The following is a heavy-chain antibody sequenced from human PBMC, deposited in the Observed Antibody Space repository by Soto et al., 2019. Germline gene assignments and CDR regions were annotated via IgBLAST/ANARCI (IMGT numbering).Heavy chain of an antibody. Sequence: PGGSPRLSCAASGFTFSSYWMHWVRQAPGKGLVWVSRINSDGSSTSYADSVKGRFTISRDNAKNTLYLQMNSLRAEDTAVYYCARSRLPTIGHFDCWGQGTLVTVSS. D-gene: IGHD2-15*01. CDR3: ARSRLPTIGHFDC. J-gene: IGHJ4*02. CDR2: INSDGSST. V-gene: IGHV3-74*01. CDR1: GFTFSSYW.